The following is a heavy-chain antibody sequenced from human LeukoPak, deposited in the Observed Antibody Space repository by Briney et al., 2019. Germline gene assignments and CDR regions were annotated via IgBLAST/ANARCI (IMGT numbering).Heavy chain of an antibody. V-gene: IGHV3-74*01. Sequence: GGSLRLSCAASGFTFSSYWMHWVRQAPGKGLVWVSRINSDGSSTSYADSVKGRFTISRDNAKNTLYLQMSSLRAVDTAVYYCATKHGGPYAFDIWGQGTMVTVSS. D-gene: IGHD2-21*01. J-gene: IGHJ3*02. CDR1: GFTFSSYW. CDR2: INSDGSST. CDR3: ATKHGGPYAFDI.